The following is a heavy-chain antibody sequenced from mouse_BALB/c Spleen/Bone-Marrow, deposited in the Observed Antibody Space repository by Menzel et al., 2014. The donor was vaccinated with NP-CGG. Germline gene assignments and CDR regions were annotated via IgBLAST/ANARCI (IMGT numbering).Heavy chain of an antibody. J-gene: IGHJ2*01. CDR1: GFDFXRYW. Sequence: EVQVVESGGGLVQPGGSLKLSCAASGFDFXRYWMSWVRQAPGKGLEWIGEINPDSSTINYTPPLKDKFIISRDNAKNTLYLQMSKVRSEDTALYYCARQGYYGKGDYWGQGTTLTVSS. V-gene: IGHV4-1*02. CDR3: ARQGYYGKGDY. D-gene: IGHD2-1*01. CDR2: INPDSSTI.